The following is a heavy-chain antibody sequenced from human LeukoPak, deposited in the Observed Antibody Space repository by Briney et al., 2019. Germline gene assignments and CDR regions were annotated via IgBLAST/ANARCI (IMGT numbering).Heavy chain of an antibody. CDR1: GFTFSSYA. CDR2: ISYDGSNK. CDR3: AREHYDILPGYLDY. Sequence: PGGALRLSCAASGFTFSSYAMHWVRQAPGKGLEWVAVISYDGSNKYYADSVKGRFTISRDNSKNTLYLQMNSLRAEDTAVYYCAREHYDILPGYLDYWGQGTLVTVSS. J-gene: IGHJ4*02. V-gene: IGHV3-30-3*01. D-gene: IGHD3-9*01.